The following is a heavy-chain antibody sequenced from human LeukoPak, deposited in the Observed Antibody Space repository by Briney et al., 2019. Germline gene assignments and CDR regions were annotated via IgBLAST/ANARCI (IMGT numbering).Heavy chain of an antibody. CDR1: GGTFSNYA. CDR2: IIPLFGTA. J-gene: IGHJ4*02. Sequence: ASVKVSCKASGGTFSNYAISWVRQAPGQGPEWMGGIIPLFGTANYAQKFQGRVTITADESTSTAYMELRSLRSDDTAVYYCARARRGVEMATIFDFWGQGTLVTVSS. V-gene: IGHV1-69*13. D-gene: IGHD5-24*01. CDR3: ARARRGVEMATIFDF.